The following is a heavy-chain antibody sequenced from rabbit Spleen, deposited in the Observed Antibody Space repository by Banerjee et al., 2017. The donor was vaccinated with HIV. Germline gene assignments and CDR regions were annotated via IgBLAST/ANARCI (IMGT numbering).Heavy chain of an antibody. J-gene: IGHJ4*01. CDR3: ARDLVVAIGWNFNL. V-gene: IGHV1S40*01. CDR2: IVGGSSDFT. CDR1: GFSFSSNDY. D-gene: IGHD3-3*01. Sequence: QSLEESGGGLVQPEGSLALTCKASGFSFSSNDYICWVRQAPGKGLEWISCIVGGSSDFTYSATWAKGRFTISKTSSTTVTLQMTSLTVADTATYFCARDLVVAIGWNFNLWGQGTLVTVS.